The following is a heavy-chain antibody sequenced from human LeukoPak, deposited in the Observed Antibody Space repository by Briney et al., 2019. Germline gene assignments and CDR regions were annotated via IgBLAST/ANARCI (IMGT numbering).Heavy chain of an antibody. Sequence: ASVKVSCTAFEYTFTNFDINWVRQAPGQGLEWLGWMSRSSGDTAYAPTFLGRITMTRNTSINTAYLEMSRLNADDTAVYYCAREKGSWRPDHFDYIYYTNLWGEASSVIVSSASTKGPSHFD. J-gene: IGHJ4*01. CDR2: MSRSSGDT. CDR3: AREKGSWRPDHFDYIYYTNLWGEASSVIVSSASTKGPSHFD. D-gene: IGHD3-16*01. V-gene: IGHV1-8*01. CDR1: EYTFTNFD.